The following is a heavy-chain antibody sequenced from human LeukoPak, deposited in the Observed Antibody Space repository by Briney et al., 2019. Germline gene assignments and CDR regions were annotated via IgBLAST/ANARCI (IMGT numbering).Heavy chain of an antibody. Sequence: SETLSLTCTVSGGSISSYYRSWIRQPPGKGLEWIGYIYYSGSTNYNPSLKSRVTISVDTSKNQFSLKLSSVTAADTAVYYCAREGGITIFSNWFDPWGQGTLVTVSS. V-gene: IGHV4-59*01. J-gene: IGHJ5*02. CDR2: IYYSGST. CDR1: GGSISSYY. CDR3: AREGGITIFSNWFDP. D-gene: IGHD3-3*01.